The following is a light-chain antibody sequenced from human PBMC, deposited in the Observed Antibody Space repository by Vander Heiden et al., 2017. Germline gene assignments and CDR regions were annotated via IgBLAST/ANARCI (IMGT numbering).Light chain of an antibody. Sequence: DIQMTQSPSSVSASVGDRVTITCRASHGISTYLVWYQQNPGKAPKLLIYGASSVQSGVPSRFSGSGSGTDFTLTISSLQPEDFATYYCQQANSLPLTFGGGTTVEI. V-gene: IGKV1D-12*01. CDR1: HGISTY. CDR3: QQANSLPLT. CDR2: GAS. J-gene: IGKJ4*01.